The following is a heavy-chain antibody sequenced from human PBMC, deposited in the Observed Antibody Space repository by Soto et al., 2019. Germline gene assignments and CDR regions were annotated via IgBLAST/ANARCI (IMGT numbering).Heavy chain of an antibody. CDR3: VRPARGTTWSDFDY. CDR2: VYYNGAT. D-gene: IGHD3-10*01. J-gene: IGHJ4*02. CDR1: GGSVSSSDYY. V-gene: IGHV4-39*01. Sequence: QLQLQESGPGLVKPSETLSLTCTVSGGSVSSSDYYWGWVRQSPRTGLQWIGSVYYNGATFYDPSLRSRFFMSVDTSKNQFSLSLTSVSAADTALYYCVRPARGTTWSDFDYWGQGILVTVSS.